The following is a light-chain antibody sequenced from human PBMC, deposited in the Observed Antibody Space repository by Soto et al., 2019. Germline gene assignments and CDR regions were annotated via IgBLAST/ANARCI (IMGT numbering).Light chain of an antibody. CDR1: SSDVGSYNL. CDR3: CSYAGSSIVV. Sequence: QSALTQPASVSGSPGQSITISCTGTSSDVGSYNLVSWYQQHPGKAPKLMIYEGSKRPSGLSNRFSGSKSGNTASLTISGLQAEYEADYYCCSYAGSSIVVFGGGTKLTVL. CDR2: EGS. V-gene: IGLV2-23*01. J-gene: IGLJ2*01.